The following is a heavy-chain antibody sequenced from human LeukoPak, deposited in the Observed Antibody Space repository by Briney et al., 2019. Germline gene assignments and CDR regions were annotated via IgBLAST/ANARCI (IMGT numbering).Heavy chain of an antibody. V-gene: IGHV3-9*01. CDR3: AKARAASGSYYGFDY. D-gene: IGHD1-26*01. CDR1: GFTFSSYG. Sequence: GGSLRLSCAASGFTFSSYGMSWVRQAPGKGLEWVSGISWNSGSIGYADSVKGRFTISRDNAKNSLYLQMNSLRAEDTALYYCAKARAASGSYYGFDYWGQGTLVTVSS. J-gene: IGHJ4*02. CDR2: ISWNSGSI.